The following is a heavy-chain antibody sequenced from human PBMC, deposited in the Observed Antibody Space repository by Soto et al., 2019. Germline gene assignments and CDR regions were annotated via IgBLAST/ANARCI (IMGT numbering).Heavy chain of an antibody. CDR1: GYTFTSYG. V-gene: IGHV1-18*01. CDR3: ATADGDYEVDY. CDR2: ISAYNGNT. Sequence: QVQLVQSGAEVKKPGASVKVSCKASGYTFTSYGISWVRQAPGQGLEWMGWISAYNGNTNYAQKFQGRATMTTDTATSTAYMELRSLRSVDTAVYDWATADGDYEVDYGGLGTLVTVSS. J-gene: IGHJ4*02. D-gene: IGHD4-17*01.